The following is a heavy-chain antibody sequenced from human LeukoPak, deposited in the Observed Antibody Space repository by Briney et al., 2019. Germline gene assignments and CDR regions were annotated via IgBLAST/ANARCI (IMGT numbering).Heavy chain of an antibody. CDR1: GYTFTGYY. CDR2: INPDSGVT. Sequence: ASMKVCCKTSGYTFTGYYMHWLRQAPGQGLEWMGRINPDSGVTNYAQKFQGRVTLTRDTSISTAYMELSSLRSDDTAVYYCARAHHYFGSGHDYWGQGTLVTVSS. J-gene: IGHJ4*02. D-gene: IGHD3-10*01. V-gene: IGHV1-2*02. CDR3: ARAHHYFGSGHDY.